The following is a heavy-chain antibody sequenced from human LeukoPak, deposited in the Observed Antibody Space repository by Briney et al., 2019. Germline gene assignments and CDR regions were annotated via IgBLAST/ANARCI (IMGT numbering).Heavy chain of an antibody. CDR3: AREVSGTYYDY. Sequence: SVKVSCKASGGTFSNYAISWVRQAPGQGLEWMGGIIPILGTSNYAQKFQDRLTITADESTSTAYLELSSLTSADTAVYYCAREVSGTYYDYWGQGSLVTVSS. D-gene: IGHD1-26*01. V-gene: IGHV1-69*13. CDR1: GGTFSNYA. CDR2: IIPILGTS. J-gene: IGHJ4*02.